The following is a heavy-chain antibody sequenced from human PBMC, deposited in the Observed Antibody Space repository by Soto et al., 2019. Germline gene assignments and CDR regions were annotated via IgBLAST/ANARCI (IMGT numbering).Heavy chain of an antibody. CDR2: ISSSSSTI. J-gene: IGHJ6*02. Sequence: GGALRLSCAASGVTFSSYSMNWVRQAPGKGLEWVSYISSSSSTIYYVDSVKGRFTISRDNAKNSLYLQMNSLRDEDTAVYYCARVNRSSWFYYYGMDVWGQGTTVTVSS. V-gene: IGHV3-48*02. D-gene: IGHD6-13*01. CDR3: ARVNRSSWFYYYGMDV. CDR1: GVTFSSYS.